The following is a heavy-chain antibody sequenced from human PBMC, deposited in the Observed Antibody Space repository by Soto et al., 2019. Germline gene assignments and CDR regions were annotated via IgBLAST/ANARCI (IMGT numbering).Heavy chain of an antibody. CDR1: GGTFSSYA. CDR2: IIPIFGTA. J-gene: IGHJ6*02. CDR3: ARGRDIVVVPAAMVGLESYYGMGV. D-gene: IGHD2-2*01. Sequence: ASVKVSCKASGGTFSSYAISWVRQAPGQGLEWMGGIIPIFGTANYAQKFQGRVTITADESTSTAYMELSSLRSEDTAVYYCARGRDIVVVPAAMVGLESYYGMGVWGQGTTVTVSS. V-gene: IGHV1-69*13.